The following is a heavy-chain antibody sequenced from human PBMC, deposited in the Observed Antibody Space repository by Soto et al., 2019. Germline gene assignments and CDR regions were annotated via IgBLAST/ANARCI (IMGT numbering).Heavy chain of an antibody. CDR2: ISVYNGNT. J-gene: IGHJ4*02. CDR3: ARDTAMALPDA. D-gene: IGHD5-18*01. V-gene: IGHV1-18*01. CDR1: GYTFTSYG. Sequence: ASVKVSCKASGYTFTSYGISWVRQAPGQGLEWMGWISVYNGNTNYAQKLQGRVTMTTDTSTSTAYMEVRSLRSDDTAVYYCARDTAMALPDAWGQGTLVTVSS.